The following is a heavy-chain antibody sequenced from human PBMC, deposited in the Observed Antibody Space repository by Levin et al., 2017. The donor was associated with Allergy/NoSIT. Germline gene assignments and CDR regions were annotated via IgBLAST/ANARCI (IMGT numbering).Heavy chain of an antibody. CDR3: ARGVPAAMTLAYWFDP. D-gene: IGHD2-2*01. CDR1: GASVTSGSFY. J-gene: IGHJ5*02. V-gene: IGHV4-61*01. Sequence: KSSETLSLTCTVSGASVTSGSFYWSWIRQPPGTGLEWIGYLYSSGTTNYNPSLKSRVTISVDMSKNQFSLRLTSVTAADTAFYYCARGVPAAMTLAYWFDPWGQGTLVTVSS. CDR2: LYSSGTT.